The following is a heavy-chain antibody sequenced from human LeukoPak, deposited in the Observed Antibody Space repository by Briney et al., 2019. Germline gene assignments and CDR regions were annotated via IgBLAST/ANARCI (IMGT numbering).Heavy chain of an antibody. CDR3: ARGRGHSSWVGGAEYFQH. D-gene: IGHD6-13*01. J-gene: IGHJ1*01. CDR2: IYYSGST. CDR1: GGSISSYY. Sequence: SETLSLTCTVSGGSISSYYWSWIRQPPGKGLEWIGYIYYSGSTNHHPSLKSRVNISLEPSKNQFSLKLSSVTAADTAVYYCARGRGHSSWVGGAEYFQHWGQGTLVTVSS. V-gene: IGHV4-59*01.